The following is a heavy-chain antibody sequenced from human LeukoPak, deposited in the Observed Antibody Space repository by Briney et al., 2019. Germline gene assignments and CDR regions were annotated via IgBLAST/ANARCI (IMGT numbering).Heavy chain of an antibody. Sequence: GGSLRLSCAASGFTFSSYVMTWVRQAPGKGLEWVSSISVSDRSTYYADSVEGRFTISRDNARNTLYLQMNSLRAEDTALYYCARDYDKDYWGQGTLVTVSS. CDR2: ISVSDRST. CDR1: GFTFSSYV. CDR3: ARDYDKDY. V-gene: IGHV3-23*01. D-gene: IGHD3-22*01. J-gene: IGHJ4*02.